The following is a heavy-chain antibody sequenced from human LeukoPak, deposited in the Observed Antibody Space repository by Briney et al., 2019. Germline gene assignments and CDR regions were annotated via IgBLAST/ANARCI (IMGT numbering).Heavy chain of an antibody. CDR3: ARGRSTVWFGEPPGY. V-gene: IGHV1-8*01. CDR2: MNPNSGNT. J-gene: IGHJ4*02. CDR1: GHTFTSYD. D-gene: IGHD3-10*01. Sequence: ASVKVSCKASGHTFTSYDINWVRQATGQGLEWMGWMNPNSGNTGYAQKFQGRVTMTRNTSISTAYMELSSLRSEDTAVYYCARGRSTVWFGEPPGYWGQGTLVTVSS.